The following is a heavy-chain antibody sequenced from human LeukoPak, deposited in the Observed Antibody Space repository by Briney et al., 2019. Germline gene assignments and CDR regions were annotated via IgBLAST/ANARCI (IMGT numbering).Heavy chain of an antibody. J-gene: IGHJ4*02. CDR1: GYTFTCYY. D-gene: IGHD2-2*01. Sequence: GASVKVSCKASGYTFTCYYMHWVRQAPGQGLEWMGWINPNSGGTNYAQKFQGRVTMTRDTSISTAYMELSRLRCDDTAVYYCARTRGCTSCYEPIDFVYWGQGTLVTVSS. V-gene: IGHV1-2*02. CDR2: INPNSGGT. CDR3: ARTRGCTSCYEPIDFVY.